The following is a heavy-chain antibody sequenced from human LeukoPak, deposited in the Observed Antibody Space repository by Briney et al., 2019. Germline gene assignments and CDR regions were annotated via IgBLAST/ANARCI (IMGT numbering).Heavy chain of an antibody. V-gene: IGHV3-21*01. CDR2: ITGSSDSI. CDR3: ARLVCSTIPCYGKFYFDS. J-gene: IGHJ4*02. CDR1: GFTFSSYA. D-gene: IGHD2-2*01. Sequence: GGSLRLSCAASGFTFSSYAMEWVRQAPGKGLEWVSTITGSSDSIYYADSVKGRFTISRDNAKNSVYLQMNSLRAEDTAVYYCARLVCSTIPCYGKFYFDSWGQGTLVPVSS.